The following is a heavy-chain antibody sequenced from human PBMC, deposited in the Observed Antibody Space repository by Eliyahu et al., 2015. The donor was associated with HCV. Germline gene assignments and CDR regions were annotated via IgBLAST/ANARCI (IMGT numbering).Heavy chain of an antibody. CDR3: ARTPVGYSYGFIDY. D-gene: IGHD5-18*01. V-gene: IGHV3-48*02. CDR1: GFTFSTYS. CDR2: ISSTSGTI. Sequence: EVQVVESGGGLVQPGGSLRLSCAASGFTFSTYSMNWVRQAPGKGLEWVSYISSTSGTIYYADSVKGRFTISRDNAKNSLYLQMNSLRDEDTAVYYCARTPVGYSYGFIDYWGQGTLVTVSS. J-gene: IGHJ4*02.